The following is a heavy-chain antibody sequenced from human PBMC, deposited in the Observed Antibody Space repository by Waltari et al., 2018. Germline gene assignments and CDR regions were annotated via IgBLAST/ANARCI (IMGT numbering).Heavy chain of an antibody. D-gene: IGHD3-10*01. CDR3: ARSSGWGSGNFDY. Sequence: QLQLQESGPGLVKPSETLSLTCTVSGGSISSSSYYWGWIRQPPGKGLEWIGSIHYSGSTYYNPSLKSRVTISVDTSKNQFSLTLSSVTVADTAVYYCARSSGWGSGNFDYWGQGTLVTVSS. CDR2: IHYSGST. J-gene: IGHJ4*02. CDR1: GGSISSSSYY. V-gene: IGHV4-39*07.